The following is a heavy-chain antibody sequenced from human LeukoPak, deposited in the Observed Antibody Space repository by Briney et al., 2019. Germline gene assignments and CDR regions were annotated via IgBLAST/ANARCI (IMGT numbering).Heavy chain of an antibody. Sequence: PGGSLRLSCAASGFTFSSYGMSWVRQAPGKGLEWVSAISGSGGSTYYADSVKGRFTISRDNSKNTLYLQMNSLRAEDTAVYYCAKLGERRDGYSDNFDYWGQGTLDTVSS. CDR2: ISGSGGST. CDR3: AKLGERRDGYSDNFDY. V-gene: IGHV3-23*01. J-gene: IGHJ4*02. D-gene: IGHD5-24*01. CDR1: GFTFSSYG.